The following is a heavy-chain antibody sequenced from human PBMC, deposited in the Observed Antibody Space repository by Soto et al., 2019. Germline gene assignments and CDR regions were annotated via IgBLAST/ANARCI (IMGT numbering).Heavy chain of an antibody. D-gene: IGHD6-19*01. Sequence: EASVKVSCKASGYIFTAYSMHWVRQAPGQGLEWVGWFNPNSGDTIYAQKFQGRVTLTGDTSISTAYMELYSLTSDDTDVYYCAREASAVISLDYWGQGTLVTVSS. CDR3: AREASAVISLDY. V-gene: IGHV1-2*02. J-gene: IGHJ4*02. CDR2: FNPNSGDT. CDR1: GYIFTAYS.